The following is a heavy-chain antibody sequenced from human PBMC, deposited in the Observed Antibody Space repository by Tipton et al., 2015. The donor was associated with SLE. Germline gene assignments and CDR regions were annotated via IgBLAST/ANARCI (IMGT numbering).Heavy chain of an antibody. J-gene: IGHJ3*02. Sequence: TLSLTCVVSGYSISRSYYWGWFRKPPEKGLQWVGSIYQSENTFYNPSLRSRVTISVDTSKNQFSLNLNSVTAADTAVYFCARGGDSDAFDIWGQGTLVAVSS. CDR2: IYQSENT. CDR3: ARGGDSDAFDI. CDR1: GYSISRSYY. D-gene: IGHD2-21*02. V-gene: IGHV4-38-2*01.